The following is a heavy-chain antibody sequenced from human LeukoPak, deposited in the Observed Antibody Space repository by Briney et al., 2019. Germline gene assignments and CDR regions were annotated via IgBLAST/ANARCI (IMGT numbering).Heavy chain of an antibody. CDR2: MSAYDGNT. V-gene: IGHV1-18*01. J-gene: IGHJ4*02. CDR3: ARDLPEGDRLFDY. CDR1: GYTFTSYG. Sequence: ASVKVSCKASGYTFTSYGISWVRQAPGQGLEWRGWMSAYDGNTNYAQKLQDRVTMTTDTSTSTSYMELRSRRSDDTAVYYCARDLPEGDRLFDYWGQGTLVTVSS. D-gene: IGHD2-21*02.